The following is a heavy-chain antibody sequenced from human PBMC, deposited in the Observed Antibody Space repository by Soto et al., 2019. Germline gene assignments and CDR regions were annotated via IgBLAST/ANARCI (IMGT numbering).Heavy chain of an antibody. Sequence: EVQLVDSGGGLVQPGGSLTLSCAASGFTFSNYWMHWVRQAPGKGLVWVSRINTDGSNTIYAGSVKGRFTVSRDNAKNTVYLQMDSLRAEDTAMYYCARDQGRNDAFDIWGQGTRVTVSS. CDR3: ARDQGRNDAFDI. J-gene: IGHJ3*02. CDR1: GFTFSNYW. V-gene: IGHV3-74*01. CDR2: INTDGSNT.